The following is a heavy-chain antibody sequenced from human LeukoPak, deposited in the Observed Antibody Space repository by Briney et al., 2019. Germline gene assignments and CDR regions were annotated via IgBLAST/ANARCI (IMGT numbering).Heavy chain of an antibody. J-gene: IGHJ6*02. D-gene: IGHD5-18*01. CDR3: ARAKIIQSITHMDV. CDR1: GFTFSTYG. V-gene: IGHV3-30*03. Sequence: QPGRSLRLSCVASGFTFSTYGMHWVRQAPGKGLEWVAVMSHDGSIEKYASSVKGRLTNSRDNSKKTLFLQMNSLRSDDAAVYYCARAKIIQSITHMDVWGQGTTVTVSS. CDR2: MSHDGSIE.